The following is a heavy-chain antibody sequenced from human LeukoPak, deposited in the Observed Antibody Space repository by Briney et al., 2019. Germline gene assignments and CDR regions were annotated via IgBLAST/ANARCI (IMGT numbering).Heavy chain of an antibody. V-gene: IGHV1-46*03. Sequence: ASVKVSCKASGYTFTNYYVHWVRQAPGQGLEWMGVVNPSGDDTNYARNFQGRLTVTRDTSTATVYMELSSLTSEDAAVYYRASEIPSTSYCNYWGQGTLVTVSS. CDR2: VNPSGDDT. J-gene: IGHJ4*02. D-gene: IGHD2/OR15-2a*01. CDR1: GYTFTNYY. CDR3: ASEIPSTSYCNY.